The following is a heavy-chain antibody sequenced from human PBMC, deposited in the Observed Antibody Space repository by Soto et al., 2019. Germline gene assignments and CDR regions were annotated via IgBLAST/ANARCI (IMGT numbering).Heavy chain of an antibody. D-gene: IGHD3-9*01. Sequence: GGSLRLSCAASGFTFSSYAMSWVRQAPGKGLEWVSAISGSGVSTYYADSVKGRFTISRDNSKNTLYLQMNSLRAEDTAVYYCAKLPHFDWSKRSFADYWGQGTLVTVSS. CDR1: GFTFSSYA. J-gene: IGHJ4*02. CDR3: AKLPHFDWSKRSFADY. V-gene: IGHV3-23*01. CDR2: ISGSGVST.